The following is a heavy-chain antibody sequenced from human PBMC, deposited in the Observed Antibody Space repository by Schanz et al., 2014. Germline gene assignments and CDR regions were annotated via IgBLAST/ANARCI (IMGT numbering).Heavy chain of an antibody. Sequence: VQLVESGGALVQPGGSLRLSCVASGYIFRMYAVHWVRQAPGKGLEWVAVLSFDGTNERYADSVKGRFTISRDNSKNTVDLQMDSLRADDTAVYYCARYNSGHSDYWGQGTLVTVSS. V-gene: IGHV3-30*04. J-gene: IGHJ4*02. CDR2: LSFDGTNE. CDR1: GYIFRMYA. CDR3: ARYNSGHSDY. D-gene: IGHD6-19*01.